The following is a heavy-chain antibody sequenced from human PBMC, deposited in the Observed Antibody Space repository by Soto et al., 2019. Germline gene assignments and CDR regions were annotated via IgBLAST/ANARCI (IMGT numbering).Heavy chain of an antibody. CDR3: AREGEPNYYASGSLRP. J-gene: IGHJ5*02. V-gene: IGHV3-74*01. D-gene: IGHD3-10*01. CDR1: GFTFSSHW. CDR2: LNSAGSTT. Sequence: GGSLRLSCAASGFTFSSHWMHWVRQAPGKGLVWVSRLNSAGSTTSYADSVKGRFTISRDNFKNTLYLQMNSLTAEDTAVYYCAREGEPNYYASGSLRPWGQGTLVTVSS.